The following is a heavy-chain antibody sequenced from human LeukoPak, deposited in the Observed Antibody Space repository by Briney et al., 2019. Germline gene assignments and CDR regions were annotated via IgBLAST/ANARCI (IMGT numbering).Heavy chain of an antibody. CDR3: MSTSNWGSAIFDY. D-gene: IGHD7-27*01. J-gene: IGHJ4*02. CDR2: MDPNSDNT. Sequence: ASVKVSCKASGYTFTSYGISWVRQAPGQGLEWMGWMDPNSDNTIYAQKFQGRVTMTRNTSISTAYMELRSLRSEDTAVYYCMSTSNWGSAIFDYWGQGTLVTVSS. V-gene: IGHV1-8*01. CDR1: GYTFTSYG.